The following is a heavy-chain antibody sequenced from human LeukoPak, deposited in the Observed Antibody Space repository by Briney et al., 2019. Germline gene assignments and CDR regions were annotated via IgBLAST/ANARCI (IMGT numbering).Heavy chain of an antibody. CDR3: ARDSSGYLSFDY. D-gene: IGHD2-15*01. CDR1: GSTVSSNS. Sequence: GGSLRLSCAASGSTVSSNSMSWVRQAPGKGLEWVSVIYSDGRTYYADSVKGRFTISRDKSKNTLFLQMNSLRAEDTAVYYCARDSSGYLSFDYWGQGALVTVSS. V-gene: IGHV3-53*01. J-gene: IGHJ4*02. CDR2: IYSDGRT.